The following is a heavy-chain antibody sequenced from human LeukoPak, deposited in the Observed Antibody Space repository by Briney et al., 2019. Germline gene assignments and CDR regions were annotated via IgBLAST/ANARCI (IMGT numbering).Heavy chain of an antibody. CDR3: ARGMAPDYFDY. D-gene: IGHD5-24*01. J-gene: IGHJ4*02. V-gene: IGHV4-59*01. CDR2: IYYSGSA. Sequence: PSEXXSXTCTVSGGSISSYYWSWLRQPPGKGLEWIGYIYYSGSANYNPSLQSRVTISVDTSKNQFSLKLSSVTAADTAVYYCARGMAPDYFDYWGQGTLVTVSS. CDR1: GGSISSYY.